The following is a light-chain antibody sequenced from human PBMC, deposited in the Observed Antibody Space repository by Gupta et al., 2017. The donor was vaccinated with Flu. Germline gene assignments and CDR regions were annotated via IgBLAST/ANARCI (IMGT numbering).Light chain of an antibody. CDR3: QQSVSSAFT. V-gene: IGKV1-39*01. Sequence: EIDMTQSPPSLSASVGDTVTLTCRASQSVRSFLNWFRQRPGKAPTLLVYSASTLPSGVPSRFNAGGSGTDFTLTISGLQPDDFATYFCQQSVSSAFTFGPGT. J-gene: IGKJ3*01. CDR1: QSVRSF. CDR2: SAS.